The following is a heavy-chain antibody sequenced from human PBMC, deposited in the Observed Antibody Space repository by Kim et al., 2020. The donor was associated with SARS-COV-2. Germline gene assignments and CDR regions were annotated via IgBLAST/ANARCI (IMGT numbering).Heavy chain of an antibody. CDR3: TTDITMIVVVSDAFDI. D-gene: IGHD3-22*01. CDR2: IKSKTDGGTT. Sequence: GGSLRLSCAASGFTFSNAWMSWVRQAPGKGLEWVGRIKSKTDGGTTDYAAPVKGRFTISRDDSKNTLYLQMNSLKTEDTAVYYCTTDITMIVVVSDAFDIWGQGTMVTVSS. CDR1: GFTFSNAW. J-gene: IGHJ3*02. V-gene: IGHV3-15*01.